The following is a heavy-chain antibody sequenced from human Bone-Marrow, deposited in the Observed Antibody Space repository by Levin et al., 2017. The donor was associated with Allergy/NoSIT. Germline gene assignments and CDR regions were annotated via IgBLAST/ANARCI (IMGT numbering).Heavy chain of an antibody. J-gene: IGHJ4*02. CDR1: NVSFSGYS. Sequence: SETLSLTCAVYNVSFSGYSWGWIRPPPGKGLEWFGEINHSGRTSYNPSLKSRVSMSVDTSKNQFSLKLSSMTAADTAVYYCARQKTITMIIDYWGQGPLVTVSS. V-gene: IGHV4-34*01. D-gene: IGHD3-22*01. CDR3: ARQKTITMIIDY. CDR2: INHSGRT.